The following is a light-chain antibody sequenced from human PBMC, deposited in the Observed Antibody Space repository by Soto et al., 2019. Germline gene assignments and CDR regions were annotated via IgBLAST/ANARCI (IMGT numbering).Light chain of an antibody. CDR1: SGDVGVYNL. J-gene: IGLJ2*01. CDR2: GVS. Sequence: QSALTQPASVSGSPGQSITISCTGTSGDVGVYNLVSWYQQYPGKAPKLMIFGVSERPSGVSDRFSGSKSGNTASLTISGLQAEDEAYYHCCSYTGPTTFVVFGGGTKLTVL. V-gene: IGLV2-23*02. CDR3: CSYTGPTTFVV.